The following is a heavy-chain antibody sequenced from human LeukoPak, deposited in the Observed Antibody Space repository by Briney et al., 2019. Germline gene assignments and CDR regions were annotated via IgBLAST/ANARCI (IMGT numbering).Heavy chain of an antibody. Sequence: GGSLRLSCAASGFTFSGSAMHWVRQASGKGLEWVGRIRSKANSYATAYAASVKGRFTISRDDSKNTAYLQMNSLKTEDTAVYYCIRSVPGGSGYYYEDYWGQGTLVTVSS. D-gene: IGHD3-22*01. CDR1: GFTFSGSA. J-gene: IGHJ4*02. V-gene: IGHV3-73*01. CDR3: IRSVPGGSGYYYEDY. CDR2: IRSKANSYAT.